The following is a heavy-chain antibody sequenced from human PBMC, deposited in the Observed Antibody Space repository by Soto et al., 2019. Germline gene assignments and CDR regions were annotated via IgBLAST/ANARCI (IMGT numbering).Heavy chain of an antibody. CDR3: ARDEGSGWYNWFDP. CDR2: IYYSGST. Sequence: NPSETLSLTCTVSGGSISSYYWSWIRQPPGKGLEWIGYIYYSGSTNYNPSLKSRVTISVDTSRNQFSLKLSSVTAADTAVYYCARDEGSGWYNWFDPWGQGTLVTVSS. D-gene: IGHD6-19*01. CDR1: GGSISSYY. V-gene: IGHV4-59*01. J-gene: IGHJ5*02.